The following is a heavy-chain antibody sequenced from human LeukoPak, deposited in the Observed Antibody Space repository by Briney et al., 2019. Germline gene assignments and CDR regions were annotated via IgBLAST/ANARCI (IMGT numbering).Heavy chain of an antibody. J-gene: IGHJ4*02. CDR1: GFTFSTYT. CDR2: IGGGGTFT. V-gene: IGHV3-21*01. Sequence: NPGGSLRLSCAASGFTFSTYTMNWVRQAPGKGLEWVSSIGGGGTFTFYADSVRGRSTISRDDAKNSLYLDLNSLRADDTAVYYCARVYGESRDYWGQGTLVTVSS. D-gene: IGHD3-16*01. CDR3: ARVYGESRDY.